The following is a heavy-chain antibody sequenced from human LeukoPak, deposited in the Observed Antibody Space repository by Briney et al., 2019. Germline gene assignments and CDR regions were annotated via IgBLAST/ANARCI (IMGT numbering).Heavy chain of an antibody. CDR1: EFTVSSNY. CDR2: IYSGGST. CDR3: VGRRGDYHY. J-gene: IGHJ4*02. Sequence: SGGSMRLSCAVSEFTVSSNYMSWVRQAPGKGLEWVSVIYSGGSTYYADSVKGRFTTSRDNSKNTLYLQMNSLRAEDTPVYYCVGRRGDYHYWGQGTLVTVSS. V-gene: IGHV3-53*01. D-gene: IGHD4-17*01.